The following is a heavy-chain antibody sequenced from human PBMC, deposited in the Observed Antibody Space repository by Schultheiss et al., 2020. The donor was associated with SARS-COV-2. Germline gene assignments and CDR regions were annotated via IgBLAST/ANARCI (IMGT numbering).Heavy chain of an antibody. V-gene: IGHV4-31*03. D-gene: IGHD6-13*01. J-gene: IGHJ4*02. CDR3: ARDAAAGNFY. CDR1: GGSISSSSYY. Sequence: SETLSLTCTVSGGSISSSSYYWSWIRQPPGKGLEWIGYIYYSGSTYYNPSLKSRVTISVDTSKNQFSLKLSSVTAADTAVYYCARDAAAGNFYWGQGTLVTVSS. CDR2: IYYSGST.